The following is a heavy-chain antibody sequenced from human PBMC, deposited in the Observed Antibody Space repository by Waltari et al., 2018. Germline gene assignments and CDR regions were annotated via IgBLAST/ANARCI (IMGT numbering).Heavy chain of an antibody. V-gene: IGHV4-39*01. Sequence: QLQLHESGPGLVKPSATLSLTCTVSGCSLSICCYYWGWIRQPPGKGLEWIGSIYDSGSTYYTPSLNSRVTMSVDTSKNQFFLNLSPATAADTAVYYCARVSRSFDWLHGMDVWGQGTTVTVSS. CDR3: ARVSRSFDWLHGMDV. J-gene: IGHJ6*02. D-gene: IGHD3-9*01. CDR1: GCSLSICCYY. CDR2: IYDSGST.